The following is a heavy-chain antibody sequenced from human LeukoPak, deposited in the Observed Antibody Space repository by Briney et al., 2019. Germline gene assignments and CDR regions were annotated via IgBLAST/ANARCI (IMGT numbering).Heavy chain of an antibody. J-gene: IGHJ4*02. CDR1: GYTFTSYA. CDR3: ARQNRLLWFGELGY. CDR2: INAGNGNT. Sequence: ASVKVSCKASGYTFTSYAMHWVRQAPGQRLEWMGWINAGNGNTKYSQKFQGRVTITRDTSASTAYMELSSLRSEDTAVYYCARQNRLLWFGELGYWGQGPLVTVSS. V-gene: IGHV1-3*01. D-gene: IGHD3-10*01.